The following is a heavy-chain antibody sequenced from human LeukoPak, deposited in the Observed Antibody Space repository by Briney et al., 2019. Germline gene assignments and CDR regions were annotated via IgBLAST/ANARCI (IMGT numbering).Heavy chain of an antibody. CDR1: GSTFSSYE. CDR2: ISSSGSTI. Sequence: GGSLRLSCAASGSTFSSYEMNWVRQAPGKGLEWVSYISSSGSTIYYADSVKGRFTISRDNAKNSLYLQMNSLRAEDTAVYYCARISYGDYPTDYWGQGTLVTVSS. CDR3: ARISYGDYPTDY. V-gene: IGHV3-48*03. J-gene: IGHJ4*02. D-gene: IGHD4-17*01.